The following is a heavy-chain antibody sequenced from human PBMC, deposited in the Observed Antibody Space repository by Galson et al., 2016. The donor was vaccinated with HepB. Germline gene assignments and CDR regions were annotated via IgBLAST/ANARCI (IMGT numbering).Heavy chain of an antibody. CDR1: GFSFTASE. CDR2: ISGSGSAI. D-gene: IGHD3-16*01. CDR3: APLGQGAYFES. J-gene: IGHJ4*02. Sequence: SLRLSCAASGFSFTASEMTWVRQAPGKGLEWVSYISGSGSAIYYTASVKGRFTISRDNAKKSLYLQMNSLRAAYTAVYYCAPLGQGAYFESCGLGTLVTVAS. V-gene: IGHV3-48*03.